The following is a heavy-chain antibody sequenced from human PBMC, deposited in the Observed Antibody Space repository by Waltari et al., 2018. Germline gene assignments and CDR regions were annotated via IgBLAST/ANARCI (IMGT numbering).Heavy chain of an antibody. CDR1: ADTFNSYT. CDR2: IIVILGIA. D-gene: IGHD5-12*01. J-gene: IGHJ4*02. V-gene: IGHV1-69*02. Sequence: QVQLVQSGAEVKKPGSSVKVSCEASADTFNSYTIGWVRQAPGQGLEWMGSIIVILGIASYAEKFQCRVMITADKSTTTTYMELSNLKSDDTAIYYCARYNHVATHGQYYFDQWGQGTQVTVSS. CDR3: ARYNHVATHGQYYFDQ.